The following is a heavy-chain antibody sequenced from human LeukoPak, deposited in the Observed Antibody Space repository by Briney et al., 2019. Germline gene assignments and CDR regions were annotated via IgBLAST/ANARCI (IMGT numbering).Heavy chain of an antibody. CDR2: IKEDGSEK. Sequence: PGGSLRLSCAASGFTYTTYWMTWVRQAPGKGLEWVANIKEDGSEKNYVDSVKGRFTISRDNAKNSPYLQMNSLRAEDTAVYYCARDGNGKSLDFDYWGQGTLVTVSS. J-gene: IGHJ4*02. V-gene: IGHV3-7*01. CDR3: ARDGNGKSLDFDY. CDR1: GFTYTTYW. D-gene: IGHD1-1*01.